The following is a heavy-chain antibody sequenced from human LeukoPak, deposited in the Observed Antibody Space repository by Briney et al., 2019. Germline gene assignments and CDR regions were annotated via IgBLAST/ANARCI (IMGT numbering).Heavy chain of an antibody. D-gene: IGHD6-19*01. CDR2: IIPIFGTA. J-gene: IGHJ4*02. CDR3: ARRYSSGWPFDY. Sequence: GASVKVSCKASGGTFSSYAISWVRQAPGQGLEWMGGIIPIFGTANYAQKFQGRVTITADESTSTAYMELSSLRSEDTAVYYCARRYSSGWPFDYWGQGTLVTVSS. V-gene: IGHV1-69*13. CDR1: GGTFSSYA.